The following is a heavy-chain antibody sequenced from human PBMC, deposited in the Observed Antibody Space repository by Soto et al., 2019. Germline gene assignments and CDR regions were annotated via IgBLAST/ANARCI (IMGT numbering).Heavy chain of an antibody. CDR1: GYTFTSYG. D-gene: IGHD6-13*01. CDR3: ARCPASSSLGASPVHPSHYYYYGMDV. Sequence: ASVKVSCKASGYTFTSYGISWVRQAPGQGLEWMGWISAYNGNTNYAQKLQGRVTITADKSTSTAYMELSSLRSEDMAVYYCARCPASSSLGASPVHPSHYYYYGMDVWGQGTKVTVSS. J-gene: IGHJ6*02. CDR2: ISAYNGNT. V-gene: IGHV1-18*03.